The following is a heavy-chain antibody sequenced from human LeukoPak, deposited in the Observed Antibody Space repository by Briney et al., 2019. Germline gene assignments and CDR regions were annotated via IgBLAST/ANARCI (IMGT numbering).Heavy chain of an antibody. CDR3: ARDIPRYDSSGYYGY. Sequence: GESLKISCKASGYTFTSYGISWVRQAPGQGLEWMGWISAYNGNTNYAQKLQGRVTMTTDTSTSTAYRELRSLRSDDTAVYYCARDIPRYDSSGYYGYWGQGTLVTVSS. D-gene: IGHD3-22*01. J-gene: IGHJ4*02. CDR1: GYTFTSYG. CDR2: ISAYNGNT. V-gene: IGHV1-18*01.